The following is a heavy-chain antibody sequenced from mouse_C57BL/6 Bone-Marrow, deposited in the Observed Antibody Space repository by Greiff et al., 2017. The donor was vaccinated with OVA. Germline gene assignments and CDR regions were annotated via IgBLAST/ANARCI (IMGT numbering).Heavy chain of an antibody. CDR1: GFTFSDYG. CDR2: ISSGSSTI. Sequence: EVKLVESGGGLVKPGGSLKLSCAASGFTFSDYGMHWVRQAPEKGLEWVAYISSGSSTIYYAETVKGRFTISRDNAKNTLFLQMTSLRSEDTAMYYCARGRPFAYWGQGTLVTVSA. V-gene: IGHV5-17*01. CDR3: ARGRPFAY. J-gene: IGHJ3*01.